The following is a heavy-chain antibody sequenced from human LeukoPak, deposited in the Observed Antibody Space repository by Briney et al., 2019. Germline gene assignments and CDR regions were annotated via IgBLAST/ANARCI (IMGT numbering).Heavy chain of an antibody. CDR1: GGSIRTGTFY. CDR3: ARDSKRVMTPGGWFDP. Sequence: SETLSLTCTVSGGSIRTGTFYWRWIRQPGGKALEWIGRVYTTGTTNYNPSLKSRVTISVDTSKNQFSLRLNSVTAADTAIYYCARDSKRVMTPGGWFDPWGQGTLVTVSS. D-gene: IGHD2-21*02. CDR2: VYTTGTT. J-gene: IGHJ5*02. V-gene: IGHV4-61*02.